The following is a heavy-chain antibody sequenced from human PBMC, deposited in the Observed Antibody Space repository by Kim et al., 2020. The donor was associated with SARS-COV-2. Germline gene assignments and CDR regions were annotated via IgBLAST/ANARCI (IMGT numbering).Heavy chain of an antibody. CDR3: AKDYHIFKGSYYFDY. J-gene: IGHJ4*02. V-gene: IGHV3-23*01. D-gene: IGHD3-9*01. Sequence: DSVKGRSTISRDNSKNTLYLQMNSLRAEDTAVYYCAKDYHIFKGSYYFDYWGQGTLVTVSS.